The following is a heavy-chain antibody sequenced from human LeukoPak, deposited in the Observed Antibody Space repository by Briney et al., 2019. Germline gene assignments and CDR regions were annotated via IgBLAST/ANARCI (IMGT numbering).Heavy chain of an antibody. CDR2: ISGSGGST. Sequence: GGSLRLSCAASGFTFSSYVMNWVRQAPGKGLEWVSGISGSGGSTYYADSVKGRFTISRDNSKNTLYLQMNSLSAEDTAIYYCAKTYNWNYLFPFDYWGQGTLVTVSS. CDR1: GFTFSSYV. V-gene: IGHV3-23*01. J-gene: IGHJ4*02. CDR3: AKTYNWNYLFPFDY. D-gene: IGHD1-7*01.